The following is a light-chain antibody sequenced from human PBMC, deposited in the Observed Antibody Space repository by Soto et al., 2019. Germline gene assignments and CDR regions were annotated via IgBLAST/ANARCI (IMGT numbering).Light chain of an antibody. V-gene: IGLV4-69*01. CDR1: SGHSSYA. J-gene: IGLJ2*01. CDR3: QTWDTGARVV. CDR2: LSSDGSH. Sequence: QSVLTQSPSASASPGASVKLTCTLSSGHSSYAIAWHQQQPEKGPRYLMKLSSDGSHSKGDGIPDRFSGSSSGAERYLTISSLQSEDEADYYCQTWDTGARVVFGGGTKLTVL.